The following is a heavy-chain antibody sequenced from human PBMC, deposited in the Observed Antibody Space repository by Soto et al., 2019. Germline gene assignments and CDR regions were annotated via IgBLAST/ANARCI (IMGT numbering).Heavy chain of an antibody. CDR1: GGSFSGYY. CDR3: ARSLRYFDWPCMDV. Sequence: PSETLSLTCAVYGGSFSGYYWTWIRQPPGTGLEWIGEINHSGSTNYNPSLKSRVTISVDKSKNQFSLKLSSVTAADTAVYYCARSLRYFDWPCMDVWGQGTTVTVSS. J-gene: IGHJ6*02. D-gene: IGHD3-9*01. V-gene: IGHV4-34*01. CDR2: INHSGST.